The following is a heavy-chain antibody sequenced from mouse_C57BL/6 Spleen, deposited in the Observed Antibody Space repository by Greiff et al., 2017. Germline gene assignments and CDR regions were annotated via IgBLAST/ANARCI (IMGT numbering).Heavy chain of an antibody. J-gene: IGHJ2*01. Sequence: DVKLQESGPGLVKPSQSLSLTCSVTGYSITSGYYWNWIRQFPGNKLEWMGYISYDGSNNYNPSLKNRISITRDTSKNQFFLKLNSVTTEDTATYYCAREDDYLFDYWGQGTTLTVSS. D-gene: IGHD2-4*01. CDR3: AREDDYLFDY. V-gene: IGHV3-6*01. CDR2: ISYDGSN. CDR1: GYSITSGYY.